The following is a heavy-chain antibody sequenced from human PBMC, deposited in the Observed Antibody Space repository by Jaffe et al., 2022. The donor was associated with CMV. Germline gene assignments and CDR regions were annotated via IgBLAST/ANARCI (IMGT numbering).Heavy chain of an antibody. V-gene: IGHV3-49*04. Sequence: EVQLVESGGGLVQPGRSLRLSCTASGFTFGDYAMSWVRQAPGKGLEWVGFIRSKAYGGTTEYAASVKGRFTISRDDSKSIAYLQMNSLKTEDTAVYYCTRAEGFGKYSSSWGDYWGQGTLVTVSS. CDR1: GFTFGDYA. J-gene: IGHJ4*02. D-gene: IGHD6-13*01. CDR2: IRSKAYGGTT. CDR3: TRAEGFGKYSSSWGDY.